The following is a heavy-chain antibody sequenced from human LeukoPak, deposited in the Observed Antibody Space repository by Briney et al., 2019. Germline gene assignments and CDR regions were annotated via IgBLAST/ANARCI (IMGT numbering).Heavy chain of an antibody. D-gene: IGHD3-10*01. Sequence: PLETLSLTCTVSSGSISSYYWNWIRQPPGKGLEWIGYFYYSGSTNYNPSLKSRVTISVDTSKNQFSLKLSSVTAADTAVYYCARDGSVGPRYYYYMDAWGKGTTVTVSS. J-gene: IGHJ6*03. CDR2: FYYSGST. CDR1: SGSISSYY. CDR3: ARDGSVGPRYYYYMDA. V-gene: IGHV4-59*01.